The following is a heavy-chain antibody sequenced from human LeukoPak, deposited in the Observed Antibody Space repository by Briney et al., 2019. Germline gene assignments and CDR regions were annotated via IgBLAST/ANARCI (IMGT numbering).Heavy chain of an antibody. D-gene: IGHD3-22*01. CDR3: ARDLSLVTQGIGTMIVASYGMDV. CDR2: IYYSGST. J-gene: IGHJ6*02. CDR1: GGSISSSSYY. Sequence: SETLSLTCTVSGGSISSSSYYWGWIRQPPGKGLEWIGSIYYSGSTYYNPSLKSRVTISVDTSKNQFSLKLSSVTAADTAVYYCARDLSLVTQGIGTMIVASYGMDVWGQGTTVTVSS. V-gene: IGHV4-39*07.